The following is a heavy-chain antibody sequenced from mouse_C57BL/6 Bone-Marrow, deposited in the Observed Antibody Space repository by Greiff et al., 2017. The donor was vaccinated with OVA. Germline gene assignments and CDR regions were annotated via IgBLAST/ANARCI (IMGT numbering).Heavy chain of an antibody. CDR2: ISYDGSN. D-gene: IGHD2-5*01. V-gene: IGHV3-6*01. Sequence: EVKLMESGPGLVKPSQSLSLTCSVTGYSITSGYYWNWIRQFPGNKLEWMGYISYDGSNNYNPSLKNRISITRDTSKNQFFLKLNSVTTEDTATYYCARGGSNYEYFDVWGTGTTVTVSS. CDR1: GYSITSGYY. J-gene: IGHJ1*03. CDR3: ARGGSNYEYFDV.